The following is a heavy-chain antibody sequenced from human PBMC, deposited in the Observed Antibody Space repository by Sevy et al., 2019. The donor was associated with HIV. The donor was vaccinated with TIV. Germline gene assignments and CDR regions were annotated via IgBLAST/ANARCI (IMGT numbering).Heavy chain of an antibody. CDR1: GYTLSQLS. Sequence: ASVKVSCKVSGYTLSQLSLHWVRQAPGKGLEWMGSFEPEDAETIYAQKFQGRVTMTEDRSTDTAYMELRSLRTEDTAVYFGATTKNYSDSSGSPFDYWGQGTPVTVSS. V-gene: IGHV1-24*01. CDR2: FEPEDAET. J-gene: IGHJ4*02. CDR3: ATTKNYSDSSGSPFDY. D-gene: IGHD3-22*01.